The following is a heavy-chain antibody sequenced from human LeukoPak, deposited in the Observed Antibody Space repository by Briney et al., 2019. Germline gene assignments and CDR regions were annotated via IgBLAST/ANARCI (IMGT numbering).Heavy chain of an antibody. J-gene: IGHJ6*03. CDR2: IIPIFGTA. Sequence: GASVKVSCKASGGTFSSYAISWVRQAPGQGLEWMGGIIPIFGTANYAQKFQGRVTITADESTSTAYMELSSLRPEDTAVYYCAAPREEIHCSSTSCPSYYYYMDVWGKGTTVTVSS. V-gene: IGHV1-69*13. CDR3: AAPREEIHCSSTSCPSYYYYMDV. CDR1: GGTFSSYA. D-gene: IGHD2-2*01.